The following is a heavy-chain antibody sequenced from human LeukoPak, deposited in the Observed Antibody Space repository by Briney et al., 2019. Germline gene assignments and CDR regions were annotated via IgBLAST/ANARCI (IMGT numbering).Heavy chain of an antibody. CDR2: IYHNGST. D-gene: IGHD2-15*01. Sequence: SETLSLTCTVSGYSISSGYYWGWIPQPPGKALEWIGNIYHNGSTYYNPSLKSRVTISVDTSKNQFSLTLSSVTAADTAVYYCVRDRYCSGGSCYAGLDYWGQGTLVTVSS. CDR1: GYSISSGYY. V-gene: IGHV4-38-2*02. CDR3: VRDRYCSGGSCYAGLDY. J-gene: IGHJ4*02.